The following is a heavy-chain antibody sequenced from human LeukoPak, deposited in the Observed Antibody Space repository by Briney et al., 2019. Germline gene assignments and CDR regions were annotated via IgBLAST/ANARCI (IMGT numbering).Heavy chain of an antibody. J-gene: IGHJ4*02. CDR1: RFTFDDDT. CDR2: ITWKSHRT. CDR3: ASEVGYRSLGY. D-gene: IGHD3-3*01. V-gene: IGHV3-43*01. Sequence: GGSLRLSCAASRFTFDDDTMHWVRQTPGRGLEWVSFITWKSHRTHYADSVKGRFTVSRDNSKDSLYLQMNSLRTEDTGLYHCASEVGYRSLGYLGQGTLVTVSS.